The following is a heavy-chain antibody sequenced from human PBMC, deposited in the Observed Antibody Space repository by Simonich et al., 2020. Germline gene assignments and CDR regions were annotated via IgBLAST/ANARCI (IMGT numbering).Heavy chain of an antibody. J-gene: IGHJ3*02. V-gene: IGHV4-39*01. CDR1: GGSISSSSYY. D-gene: IGHD6-13*01. CDR2: LYYSGGT. Sequence: QLQLQESGPGLVKPSETLSLTCTVSGGSISSSSYYWGWIRQHPGKGLEWIGGLYYSGGTYYNPSLKMRVTKSLDTSKNQFSLKRSSVTAADTAVYYCARHAGFAFDIWGQGTMVTVSS. CDR3: ARHAGFAFDI.